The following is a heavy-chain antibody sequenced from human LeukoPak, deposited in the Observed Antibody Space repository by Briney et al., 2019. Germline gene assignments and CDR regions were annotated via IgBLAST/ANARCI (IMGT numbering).Heavy chain of an antibody. J-gene: IGHJ6*03. Sequence: PSETLSLTCTVSGDSISSGSYYWSWIRQPAGKGLEWIGSIYYSGSTNYNPSLKSRFTVSVDTSNNHFSLNLSSVTAADTAVYYCARVSWFPGTSYYYMDVWGKGTTVTVSS. CDR2: IYYSGST. CDR3: ARVSWFPGTSYYYMDV. CDR1: GDSISSGSYY. D-gene: IGHD1-1*01. V-gene: IGHV4-61*10.